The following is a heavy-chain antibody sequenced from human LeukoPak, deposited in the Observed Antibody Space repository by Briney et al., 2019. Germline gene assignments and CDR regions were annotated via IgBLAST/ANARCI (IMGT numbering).Heavy chain of an antibody. CDR3: AKDIAVVRDYFDY. D-gene: IGHD3-22*01. V-gene: IGHV3-23*01. Sequence: GGSLRLSCAASGFTFSSYAMSWVRQAPGKGLEWVSAISGSGGSTYYADSMKGRFTISRDNSKNTLYLQMNSLRAEDTAVYYCAKDIAVVRDYFDYWGQGTLVTVSS. CDR1: GFTFSSYA. J-gene: IGHJ4*02. CDR2: ISGSGGST.